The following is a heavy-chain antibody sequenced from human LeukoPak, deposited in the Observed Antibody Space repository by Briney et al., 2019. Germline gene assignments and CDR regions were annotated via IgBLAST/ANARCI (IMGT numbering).Heavy chain of an antibody. CDR3: ARGRSIAARPIDY. V-gene: IGHV4-59*01. CDR1: GGSISSYY. D-gene: IGHD6-6*01. CDR2: IYYSGST. J-gene: IGHJ4*02. Sequence: SETLSLTCTVSGGSISSYYWSWIRQPPGKGLERIGYIYYSGSTNYNPSLKSRVTISVDTSKNQFSLKLSSVTAADTAVYYCARGRSIAARPIDYWGQGTLVTVSS.